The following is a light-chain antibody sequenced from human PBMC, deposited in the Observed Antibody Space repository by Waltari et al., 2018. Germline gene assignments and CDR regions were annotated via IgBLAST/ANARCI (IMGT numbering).Light chain of an antibody. CDR1: SSDVGGYNY. Sequence: QSALTQPRSVSGSPGQSVTISCTGTSSDVGGYNYVSWYHQHPGKAPKLMIYDVSKRPSGVPDLFSGSKSGNTASLTISGLQAEDEADYYCCSYAGSYTLYVFGTGTKVTVL. CDR3: CSYAGSYTLYV. J-gene: IGLJ1*01. V-gene: IGLV2-11*01. CDR2: DVS.